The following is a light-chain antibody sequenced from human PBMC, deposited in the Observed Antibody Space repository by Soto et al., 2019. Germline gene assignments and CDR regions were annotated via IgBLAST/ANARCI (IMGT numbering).Light chain of an antibody. CDR2: GAF. CDR1: QSVGSN. V-gene: IGKV3-15*01. J-gene: IGKJ2*01. CDR3: QQYDKWPYT. Sequence: EIVLTQSPVTLSVSPGERATLSCRTSQSVGSNLAWYQQKPGQAPRLLIYGAFIRAPGFPVTFRGTGYGSEFAVTISSLQSEDAELYYCQQYDKWPYTFGQGTNVEIK.